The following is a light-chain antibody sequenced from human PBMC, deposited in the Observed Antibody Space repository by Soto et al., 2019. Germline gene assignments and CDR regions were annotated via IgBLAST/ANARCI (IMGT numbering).Light chain of an antibody. Sequence: DIHMTHSPSTLSASVGDRVTITCRASQSISSWLAWYQQKPGKAPNLLIYKTSNLESGVPSRFSGSGSGTEFTLTISSLQPDDFAPYYCQHYNDYSWTFGQGTKVEIK. CDR2: KTS. CDR3: QHYNDYSWT. J-gene: IGKJ1*01. V-gene: IGKV1-5*03. CDR1: QSISSW.